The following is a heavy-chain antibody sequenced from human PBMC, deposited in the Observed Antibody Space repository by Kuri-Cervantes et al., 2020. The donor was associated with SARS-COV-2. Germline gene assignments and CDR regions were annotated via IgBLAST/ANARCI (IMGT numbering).Heavy chain of an antibody. Sequence: ASVKVSCKASGYTFTSYYMHWVRQAPGQGLEWMGIINPSGGSTSYAQKFQGRVTMTRDTSKNQFSLKLSSVTAADTAVYYCARQMMSSITIFGVVITRNWFDPWGQGTLVTVSS. CDR3: ARQMMSSITIFGVVITRNWFDP. CDR2: INPSGGST. D-gene: IGHD3-3*01. CDR1: GYTFTSYY. V-gene: IGHV1-46*01. J-gene: IGHJ5*02.